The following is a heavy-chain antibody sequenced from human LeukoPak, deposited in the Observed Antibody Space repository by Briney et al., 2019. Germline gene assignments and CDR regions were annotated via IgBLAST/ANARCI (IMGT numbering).Heavy chain of an antibody. D-gene: IGHD3-22*01. CDR3: ARERYYYDSSGYYRGFDY. CDR1: GGSISPYY. CDR2: IYYSGST. V-gene: IGHV4-59*12. J-gene: IGHJ4*02. Sequence: PSETLSLTCTVSGGSISPYYWSWIRQPPGKGLEWIGYIYYSGSTNYSPSLKSRVTISVDTSKNQFSLKLSSVTAADTAVYYCARERYYYDSSGYYRGFDYWGQGTLVTVSS.